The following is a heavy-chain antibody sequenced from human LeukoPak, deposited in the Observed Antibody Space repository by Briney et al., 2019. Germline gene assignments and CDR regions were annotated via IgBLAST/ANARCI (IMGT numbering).Heavy chain of an antibody. CDR3: ARNPVATLDY. V-gene: IGHV3-48*03. Sequence: GGSLRLSCAASGFTFSSYEMNWVRQAPGQGLEWVAYISSSGSTVYYADSVKGRFTISRDNAKSSLFLQMNSLRDEDTAVYYCARNPVATLDYWGQGTLVTVSS. CDR2: ISSSGSTV. CDR1: GFTFSSYE. J-gene: IGHJ4*02. D-gene: IGHD5-12*01.